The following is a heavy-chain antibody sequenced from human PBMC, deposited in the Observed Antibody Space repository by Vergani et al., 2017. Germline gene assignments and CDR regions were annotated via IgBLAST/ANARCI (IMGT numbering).Heavy chain of an antibody. CDR2: INPNSGGT. V-gene: IGHV1-2*02. CDR3: AREYSSGAGYYYGRDV. J-gene: IGHJ6*02. D-gene: IGHD6-19*01. Sequence: QVQLVQSGAEVKKPGASVKVSCKASGYTFTGYYMHWVRQAPGQGLEWMGWINPNSGGTNYAQKFQGRVTMTRDTSISTAYMELSRLRSDDTAVYYCAREYSSGAGYYYGRDVWGQGTTVTVSS. CDR1: GYTFTGYY.